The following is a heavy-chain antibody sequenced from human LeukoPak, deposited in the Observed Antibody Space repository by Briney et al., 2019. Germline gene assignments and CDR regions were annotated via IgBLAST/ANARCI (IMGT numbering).Heavy chain of an antibody. Sequence: PGGSLRLSCAASGFTFSSYAMHWVRQAPGKGLEWVAVISYDGSNKYYADSVKGRFTISKDNSKNTLYLQMNSLRAEDTAVYYCARGPEHNWTRFDYWGQGTLVTVSS. CDR3: ARGPEHNWTRFDY. V-gene: IGHV3-30-3*01. CDR2: ISYDGSNK. CDR1: GFTFSSYA. J-gene: IGHJ4*02. D-gene: IGHD1-20*01.